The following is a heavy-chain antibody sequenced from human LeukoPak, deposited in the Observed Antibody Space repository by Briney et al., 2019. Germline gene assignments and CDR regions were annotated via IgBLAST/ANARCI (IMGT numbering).Heavy chain of an antibody. V-gene: IGHV3-30*02. CDR2: IRYAGGET. J-gene: IGHJ5*02. Sequence: GGSLRLSCAASGFTFDSYGFHWVRQAPGKGLEWVAFIRYAGGETFYADSVKGRFTISRDNSKNTLFLQMNSLRFEDTATYYCAKDLIRDVWFGESWGQGTLVTVSS. CDR3: AKDLIRDVWFGES. D-gene: IGHD3-10*01. CDR1: GFTFDSYG.